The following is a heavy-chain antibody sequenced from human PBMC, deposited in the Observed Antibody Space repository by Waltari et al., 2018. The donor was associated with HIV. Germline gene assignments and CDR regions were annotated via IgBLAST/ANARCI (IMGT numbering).Heavy chain of an antibody. Sequence: EVQLAQSGAEVKKPGESLKISCTGSGYSFATYRIGWVRQMPGKGLEWVGTSDPGDSDAKDSPSVQGQVVISTDKPTSTAYRRWSSLRASDSGIYYCARLYSTGRVDYWGQGTLVTVSS. CDR1: GYSFATYR. CDR2: SDPGDSDA. J-gene: IGHJ4*02. CDR3: ARLYSTGRVDY. D-gene: IGHD6-19*01. V-gene: IGHV5-51*01.